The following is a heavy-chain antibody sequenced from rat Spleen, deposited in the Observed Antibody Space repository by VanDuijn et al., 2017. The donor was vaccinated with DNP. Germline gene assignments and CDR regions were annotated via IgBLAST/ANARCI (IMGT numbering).Heavy chain of an antibody. J-gene: IGHJ3*01. D-gene: IGHD1-4*01. V-gene: IGHV3-1*01. CDR2: ISYSGST. CDR1: AYSITTNY. CDR3: ASSPGPNWFAY. Sequence: EVQLQESGPGLLKPSQSLSLTCSVTAYSITTNYWGWIRKFPGNKMEWVGHISYSGSTSYNPSLKSRISITRDTSKNQFFLHLNSVTTEDTATYYCASSPGPNWFAYWGQGTLVTVSS.